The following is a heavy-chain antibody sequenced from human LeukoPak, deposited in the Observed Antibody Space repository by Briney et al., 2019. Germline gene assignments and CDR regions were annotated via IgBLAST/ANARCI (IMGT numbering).Heavy chain of an antibody. J-gene: IGHJ6*03. CDR3: ARVSSNYEGGTGVYYYYYYMDV. Sequence: ASVKVSCKASGYTFTSHDINWVRQATGQGLEWMGWMNPNSGNTGYAQKFQGRVTMTRNTSISTAYMELSSLRSEDTAVYYCARVSSNYEGGTGVYYYYYYMDVWGKGTTVTVSS. CDR2: MNPNSGNT. D-gene: IGHD4-11*01. CDR1: GYTFTSHD. V-gene: IGHV1-8*01.